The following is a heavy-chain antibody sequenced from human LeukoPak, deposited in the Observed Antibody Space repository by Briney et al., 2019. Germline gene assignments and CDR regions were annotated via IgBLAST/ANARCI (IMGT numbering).Heavy chain of an antibody. CDR1: GFTFTSSA. CDR2: IVVGSGNT. D-gene: IGHD4-11*01. V-gene: IGHV1-58*02. CDR3: AAGAHSNYWSGDSFDY. J-gene: IGHJ4*02. Sequence: SVKVSCKASGFTFTSSAMQWVRQARGQRLEWIGWIVVGSGNTNYAQKFRERVTITRDMSTSTAYMELSSLRSEDTAVYYCAAGAHSNYWSGDSFDYWGQGTLVTVSS.